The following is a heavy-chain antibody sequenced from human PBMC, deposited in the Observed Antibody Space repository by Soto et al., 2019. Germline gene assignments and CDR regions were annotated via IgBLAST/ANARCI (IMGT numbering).Heavy chain of an antibody. V-gene: IGHV1-2*02. CDR1: GYTFTGYY. CDR2: INPNSGGT. CDR3: ARVPLARQWLADFDY. D-gene: IGHD6-19*01. J-gene: IGHJ4*02. Sequence: QVQLVQSGAEVKKPGASVKVSCKASGYTFTGYYMHWVRQAPGQGLEWMGWINPNSGGTNYAQKFQGRVTMTRDTSISTAYMELSRLRSDDTAVYYCARVPLARQWLADFDYWGQGTLVTVSS.